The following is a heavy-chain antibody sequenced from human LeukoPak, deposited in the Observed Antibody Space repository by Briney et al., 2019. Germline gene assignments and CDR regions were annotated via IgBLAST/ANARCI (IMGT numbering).Heavy chain of an antibody. CDR1: GGTFNSYA. V-gene: IGHV1-69*04. Sequence: SVKVSRKASGGTFNSYAISRVRQAPGQGLEWMGRIIPIFGIANHAQKVQGRVTITADKSTSTAYMELSSLRSEDTAVYYCARDGGRSYYYYYGMDVWGQGTTVTVSS. J-gene: IGHJ6*02. CDR3: ARDGGRSYYYYYGMDV. D-gene: IGHD1-14*01. CDR2: IIPIFGIA.